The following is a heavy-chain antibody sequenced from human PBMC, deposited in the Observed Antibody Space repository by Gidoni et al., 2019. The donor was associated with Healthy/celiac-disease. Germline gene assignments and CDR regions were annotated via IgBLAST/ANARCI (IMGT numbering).Heavy chain of an antibody. CDR3: ARIVRTGYSGSYKRGVLDY. J-gene: IGHJ4*02. CDR2: IFSNDEK. Sequence: QVTLKESGPVLVKPTETLTLTCTVSGFSLSNARMGVSWIRQPPGKALEWLAHIFSNDEKSYSTSLKSRLTISKDTSKSQVVLTMTNMDPVDTATYYCARIVRTGYSGSYKRGVLDYWGQGTLVTVSS. V-gene: IGHV2-26*01. CDR1: GFSLSNARMG. D-gene: IGHD1-26*01.